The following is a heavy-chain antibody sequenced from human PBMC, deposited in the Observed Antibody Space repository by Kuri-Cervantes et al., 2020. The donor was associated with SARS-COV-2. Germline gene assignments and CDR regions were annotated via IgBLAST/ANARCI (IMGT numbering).Heavy chain of an antibody. Sequence: ASVKVSCKASGYTFTCYYMHWVRQAPGQGLEWMGCINPNSGSTNYAQKFQGRVTMTRDTSISTVYMELSSLRSEDTGVYYCARSTPLPRLFVIRRGGAFDLWGQGTLVTVSS. CDR3: ARSTPLPRLFVIRRGGAFDL. D-gene: IGHD3-10*01. V-gene: IGHV1-2*02. CDR2: INPNSGST. CDR1: GYTFTCYY. J-gene: IGHJ3*01.